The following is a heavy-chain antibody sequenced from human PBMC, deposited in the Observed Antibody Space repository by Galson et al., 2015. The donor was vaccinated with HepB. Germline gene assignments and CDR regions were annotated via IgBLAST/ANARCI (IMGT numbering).Heavy chain of an antibody. CDR1: GGTFSSYI. CDR2: IIPILGIA. D-gene: IGHD3-22*01. CDR3: ARVLHYYVSSGRGHYYNNGMDV. J-gene: IGHJ6*02. V-gene: IGHV1-69*02. Sequence: SVKVSCKASGGTFSSYIINWVRQAPGQGLEWMGRIIPILGIANYAQKFQGRVTITADKSTSTAYMELSSLRSEDTAVYYCARVLHYYVSSGRGHYYNNGMDVWGQGTTVTVSS.